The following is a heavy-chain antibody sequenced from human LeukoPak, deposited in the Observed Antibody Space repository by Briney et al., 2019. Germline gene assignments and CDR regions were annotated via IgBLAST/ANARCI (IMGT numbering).Heavy chain of an antibody. CDR2: IGGSGGST. CDR3: ARGEAELFVFDY. CDR1: GFTFSSYA. J-gene: IGHJ4*02. D-gene: IGHD1-26*01. V-gene: IGHV3-23*01. Sequence: GGSLRLSCAVSGFTFSSYAMSWVRQAPGKGLEWVSAIGGSGGSTYYADSVKGRFTISRDNSKSTLYLQMNSLAPEHTAVYYCARGEAELFVFDYWGQGTLVTVSS.